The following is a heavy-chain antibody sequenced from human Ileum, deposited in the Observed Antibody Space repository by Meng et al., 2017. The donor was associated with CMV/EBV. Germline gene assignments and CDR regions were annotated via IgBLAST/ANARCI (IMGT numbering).Heavy chain of an antibody. CDR3: ARRVGSGRYYFDY. V-gene: IGHV4-34*01. CDR1: GGSFTGYL. CDR2: INYSETI. J-gene: IGHJ4*02. Sequence: CDVCGGSFTGYLGSEIRQSPGKGLEWNEEINYSETINYNPSLKSRVTMSVDASRNQFSLKLSSVTAADTALYYCARRVGSGRYYFDYWSQGTLVTVSS. D-gene: IGHD3-10*01.